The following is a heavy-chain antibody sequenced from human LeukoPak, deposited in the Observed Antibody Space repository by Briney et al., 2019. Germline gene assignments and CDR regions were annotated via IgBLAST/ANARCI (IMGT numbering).Heavy chain of an antibody. Sequence: SQTLSLTCAISGDSASSNSAAWNWIRQSPSRGLEWLGRTYYRSKWYNDYAVSVKSRITINPDTSKNQFSLQLNSVTPEDTAVYYCARCSYYDFWSGQAHFDYWGQGTLVTVSS. CDR3: ARCSYYDFWSGQAHFDY. V-gene: IGHV6-1*01. CDR2: TYYRSKWYN. CDR1: GDSASSNSAA. J-gene: IGHJ4*02. D-gene: IGHD3-3*01.